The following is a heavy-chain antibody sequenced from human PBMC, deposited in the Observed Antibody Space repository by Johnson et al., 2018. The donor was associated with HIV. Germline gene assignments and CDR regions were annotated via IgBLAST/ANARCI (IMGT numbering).Heavy chain of an antibody. CDR3: TTRGFVVVPAANLHAFDI. V-gene: IGHV3-15*01. CDR2: IKSKTDCGTT. D-gene: IGHD2-2*01. Sequence: VQLVESGGGLVTPGGSSRLSCAASVFTFSNAWISWVCQAAGKVLVWVVRIKSKTDCGTTHYAAPVKDRLTISRDDSKNTLYLQMNSLKTEDTAVYYCTTRGFVVVPAANLHAFDIWGQGTMVTVSS. J-gene: IGHJ3*02. CDR1: VFTFSNAW.